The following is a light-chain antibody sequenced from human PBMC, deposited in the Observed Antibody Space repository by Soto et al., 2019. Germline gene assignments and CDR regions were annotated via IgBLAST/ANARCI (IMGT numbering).Light chain of an antibody. Sequence: DIQMTQSPSSVSASVGDRVTITCRASQAISTWLAWYQQKPGKAPKLLIYAASNLQTGVQSRFSCSGSGTDFTLTISSLQPEDFATYYCQQANSFPPTFGQGTKVEIK. CDR3: QQANSFPPT. CDR1: QAISTW. CDR2: AAS. J-gene: IGKJ1*01. V-gene: IGKV1D-12*01.